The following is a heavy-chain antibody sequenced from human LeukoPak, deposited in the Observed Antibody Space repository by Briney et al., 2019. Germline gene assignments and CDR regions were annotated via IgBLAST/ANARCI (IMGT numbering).Heavy chain of an antibody. V-gene: IGHV3-74*01. J-gene: IGHJ4*02. D-gene: IGHD1-26*01. CDR2: INSDGATT. Sequence: GGSLRLSCAASGFNFSGYWMHWVRQVPGKGLVWISRINSDGATTNYADSVNGRFTISRDNAKNTLYLQMNSLRVEDTAVYFCWVPATAGEDDYWGQGTLVAVSS. CDR1: GFNFSGYW. CDR3: WVPATAGEDDY.